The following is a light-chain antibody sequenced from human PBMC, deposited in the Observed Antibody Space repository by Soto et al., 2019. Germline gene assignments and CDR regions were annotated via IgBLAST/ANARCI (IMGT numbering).Light chain of an antibody. V-gene: IGKV3-15*01. CDR2: GAA. Sequence: EIVMTQSPATLSVSPGERATLSCRASQSVFSSLAWFKQKPGQAPRLLIYGAATRATGIPARFSGSGSGTEFTLTISSLQSEDFAIYYCQQYGGSPRTFGQGTKVEVK. CDR3: QQYGGSPRT. CDR1: QSVFSS. J-gene: IGKJ1*01.